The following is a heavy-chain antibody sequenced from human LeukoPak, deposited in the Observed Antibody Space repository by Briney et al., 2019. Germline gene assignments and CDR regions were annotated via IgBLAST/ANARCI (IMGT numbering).Heavy chain of an antibody. J-gene: IGHJ4*02. Sequence: SETLSLTCGVSGGSISNTNWWTWVRQPPGKGLEWIGSIYYTGSTYYNPSLKSRLSISVDTSKKQSSLKMSSVTAADTAVYFCARRGYCSGGNCYVDYWGQGSLVTVSS. CDR1: GGSISNTNW. CDR3: ARRGYCSGGNCYVDY. D-gene: IGHD2-15*01. V-gene: IGHV4-39*01. CDR2: IYYTGST.